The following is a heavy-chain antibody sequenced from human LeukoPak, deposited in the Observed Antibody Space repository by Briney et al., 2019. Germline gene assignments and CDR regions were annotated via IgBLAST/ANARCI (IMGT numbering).Heavy chain of an antibody. D-gene: IGHD6-13*01. Sequence: ASVKVSCKASGYTFTDYYMHWVRQAPGQGLEWMGWMNPNSGNTGYAQKFQGRVTITRNTSISTAYMELSSLRSEDTAVYYCARAQQLVRYYYMDVWGKGTTVTVSS. CDR3: ARAQQLVRYYYMDV. CDR2: MNPNSGNT. J-gene: IGHJ6*03. V-gene: IGHV1-8*03. CDR1: GYTFTDYY.